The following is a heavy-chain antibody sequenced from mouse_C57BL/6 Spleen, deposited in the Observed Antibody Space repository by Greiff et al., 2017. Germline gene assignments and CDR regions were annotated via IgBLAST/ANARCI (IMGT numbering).Heavy chain of an antibody. CDR2: IWSDGST. D-gene: IGHD1-1*02. V-gene: IGHV2-6-1*01. CDR3: ARHGGSYWYFDV. J-gene: IGHJ1*03. Sequence: VKLMESGPGLVAPSQSLSITCTVSGFSLTSYGVHWVRQPPGKGLEWLVVIWSDGSTTYNSALKSRLSISKDNSKSQVFLKMNSLQTDDTAMYYCARHGGSYWYFDVWGTGTTVTVSS. CDR1: GFSLTSYG.